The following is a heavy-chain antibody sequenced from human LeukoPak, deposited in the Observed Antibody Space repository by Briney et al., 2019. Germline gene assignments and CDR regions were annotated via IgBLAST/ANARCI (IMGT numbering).Heavy chain of an antibody. CDR1: RGSISSSRYY. CDR3: ARHSEYYSGVGRASGYFDY. V-gene: IGHV4-39*01. CDR2: MYYSGST. J-gene: IGHJ4*02. D-gene: IGHD3-10*01. Sequence: PSETLSLTCIVSRGSISSSRYYWGWVRQPPGKGLEWIGTMYYSGSTYYNPSLKSRVTISVDTSKNQFSLELSSVTAADTALYYCARHSEYYSGVGRASGYFDYWGQGTLVTVSS.